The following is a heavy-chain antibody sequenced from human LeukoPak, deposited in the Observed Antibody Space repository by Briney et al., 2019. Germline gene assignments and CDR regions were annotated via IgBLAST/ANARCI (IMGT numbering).Heavy chain of an antibody. CDR3: ARGLGGYCSSTSCSSMVYFDY. CDR1: GGSFSGYY. D-gene: IGHD2-2*01. V-gene: IGHV4-34*01. J-gene: IGHJ4*02. Sequence: SETLSLTCAVYGGSFSGYYWSWIRQPPGKGLEWIGEINHSGSTSYNPSLKSRVTISVDTSKNQFSLKLSSVTAADTAVYYCARGLGGYCSSTSCSSMVYFDYWGQGTLVTVSS. CDR2: INHSGST.